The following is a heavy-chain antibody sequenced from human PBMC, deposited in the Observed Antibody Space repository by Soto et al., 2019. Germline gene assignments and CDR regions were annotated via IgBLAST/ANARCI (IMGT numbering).Heavy chain of an antibody. J-gene: IGHJ6*02. CDR2: ISGGGGTT. Sequence: EVQLLASGGGLVQPGGSLRLSCAASGFSFSNYAMSWVRQAPGKGLEWVSNISGGGGTTYHADSVKGRFTISRDNSKNTLYLQLDSLRAEDTAVYYCAKGKAYGSGIGMGMDVWGHGTTVTVSS. V-gene: IGHV3-23*01. CDR3: AKGKAYGSGIGMGMDV. CDR1: GFSFSNYA. D-gene: IGHD3-10*01.